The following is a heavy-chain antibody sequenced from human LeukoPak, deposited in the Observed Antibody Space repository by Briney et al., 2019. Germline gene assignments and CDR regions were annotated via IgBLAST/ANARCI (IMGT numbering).Heavy chain of an antibody. CDR2: IHPKTGVT. CDR3: ARDHNWGPDY. J-gene: IGHJ4*02. Sequence: ASVKVSCKASGYRFTDHYLHWLRQAPGQGLEWIAWIHPKTGVTNYAERFQGRLSLTRDTSISTLYMELNSLTSDDTAVYYCARDHNWGPDYWGQGTLVSVSS. CDR1: GYRFTDHY. V-gene: IGHV1-2*02. D-gene: IGHD7-27*01.